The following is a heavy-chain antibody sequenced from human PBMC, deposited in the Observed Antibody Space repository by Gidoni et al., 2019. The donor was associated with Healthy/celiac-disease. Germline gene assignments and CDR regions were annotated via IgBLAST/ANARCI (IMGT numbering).Heavy chain of an antibody. V-gene: IGHV1-18*01. CDR3: ARDRPRFLEWLFSNDYYYYYGMDV. CDR1: GYTFTSYG. D-gene: IGHD3-3*01. J-gene: IGHJ6*02. CDR2: ISAYNGNT. Sequence: QVQLVQSGAEVKKPGASVKVSCKASGYTFTSYGISWVRQAPGQGLEWMGWISAYNGNTNYAQKLQGRVTMTTDTSTSTAYMELRSLRSDDTAVYYCARDRPRFLEWLFSNDYYYYYGMDVWGQGTTVTVSS.